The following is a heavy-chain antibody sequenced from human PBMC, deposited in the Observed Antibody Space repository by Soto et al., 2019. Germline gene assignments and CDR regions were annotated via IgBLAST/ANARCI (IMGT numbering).Heavy chain of an antibody. CDR1: GFTFSSYS. J-gene: IGHJ4*02. CDR3: ARYVEMATIPPPPFDY. V-gene: IGHV3-21*01. Sequence: GGSLRLSCAASGFTFSSYSMNWVRQAPGKGLEWVSSVSSSSSYIYYADSVKGRFTISRDNAKNSLYLQMNSLRAEDTAVYYCARYVEMATIPPPPFDYWGQGTLVTVSS. D-gene: IGHD5-12*01. CDR2: VSSSSSYI.